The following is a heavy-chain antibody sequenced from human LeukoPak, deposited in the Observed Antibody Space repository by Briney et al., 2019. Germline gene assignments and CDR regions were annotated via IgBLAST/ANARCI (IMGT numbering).Heavy chain of an antibody. CDR3: ATMDFTVTVDY. J-gene: IGHJ4*02. Sequence: GGSLRLSCAASGFTFSSFAMNWVRQAPGKGLEWVSAISGSGGSTYYADSVKGRFTISRDNSKNTLYLQMNSLRAEDTAVYYCATMDFTVTVDYWGQGTLVTVSS. D-gene: IGHD4-17*01. CDR1: GFTFSSFA. CDR2: ISGSGGST. V-gene: IGHV3-23*01.